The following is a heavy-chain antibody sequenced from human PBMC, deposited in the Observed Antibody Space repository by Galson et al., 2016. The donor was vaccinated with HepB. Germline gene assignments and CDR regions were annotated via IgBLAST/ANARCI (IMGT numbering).Heavy chain of an antibody. J-gene: IGHJ2*01. CDR3: ARRGSKEKGYFDL. Sequence: CAISGDSVSSTSAGWSWVRQSPSRGLEWLGRTFYRSKWYNDYAVSVKSRMTINPDTSKNQFSLQLNSVTPEDTAVYYCARRGSKEKGYFDLWGRGTLVTVSS. D-gene: IGHD6-13*01. V-gene: IGHV6-1*01. CDR1: GDSVSSTSAG. CDR2: TFYRSKWYN.